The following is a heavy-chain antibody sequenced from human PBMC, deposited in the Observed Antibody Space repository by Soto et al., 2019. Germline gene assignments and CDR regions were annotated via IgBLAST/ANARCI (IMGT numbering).Heavy chain of an antibody. V-gene: IGHV1-18*01. D-gene: IGHD3-10*01. CDR2: ISAYNGNT. J-gene: IGHJ4*02. Sequence: QVQLVQSGAEVKKPGASVKVSCKASGYTFTNYGFSWVRQAPGQGLEWMGWISAYNGNTKYAQKLQGGLTVTXXTSTSTAYMELRSLRSDDTAGYYCARDLGVGMEDYWGQGTPVTVSS. CDR3: ARDLGVGMEDY. CDR1: GYTFTNYG.